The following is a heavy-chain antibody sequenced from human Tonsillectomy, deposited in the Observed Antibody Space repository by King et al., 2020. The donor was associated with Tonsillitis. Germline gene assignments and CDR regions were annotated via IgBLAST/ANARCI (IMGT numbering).Heavy chain of an antibody. V-gene: IGHV3-23*04. CDR3: AKELGDEVGDGFDI. D-gene: IGHD1-26*01. CDR1: GFTFNKYA. J-gene: IGHJ3*02. CDR2: MSGSGCST. Sequence: VQLVESGGGLVQPGGSLRLSCAASGFTFNKYAMSWVRQPPGKGLEWVSAMSGSGCSTFYADSVKGRFTISRDNSKNTQYLQMNSLRVEDTAVYYCAKELGDEVGDGFDIWGQGTMVTVSS.